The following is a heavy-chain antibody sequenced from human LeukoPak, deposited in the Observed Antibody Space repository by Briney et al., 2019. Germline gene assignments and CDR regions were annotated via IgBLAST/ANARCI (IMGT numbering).Heavy chain of an antibody. CDR1: GFTFSDYS. D-gene: IGHD6-13*01. J-gene: IGHJ4*02. CDR2: ISSTSSYI. V-gene: IGHV3-21*01. Sequence: GGSLRLSCAASGFTFSDYSMHWVRQAPGKGLEWVSCISSTSSYIYYADSVRGRFTISRDNSKNTLYLQMDSLRAEDTAVYYCARVHSSSWAYFDNWGQGTLVTVSS. CDR3: ARVHSSSWAYFDN.